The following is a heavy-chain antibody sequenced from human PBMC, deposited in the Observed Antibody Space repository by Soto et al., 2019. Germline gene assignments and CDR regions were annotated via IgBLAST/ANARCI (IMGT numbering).Heavy chain of an antibody. V-gene: IGHV1-2*04. CDR2: INPNSGGT. CDR3: ATSRTSIAVAGETEYYFDY. J-gene: IGHJ4*02. D-gene: IGHD6-19*01. CDR1: GYSFTGYS. Sequence: ASVKVSCKTSGYSFTGYSVHWVRQAPGHGPEWMGWINPNSGGTKYAQNFQGWVTMTRDTSISTAYMELSRLRSDDTAVYYCATSRTSIAVAGETEYYFDYWGQGTLVTVSS.